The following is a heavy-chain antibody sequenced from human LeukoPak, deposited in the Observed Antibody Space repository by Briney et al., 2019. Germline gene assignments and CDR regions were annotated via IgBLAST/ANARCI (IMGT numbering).Heavy chain of an antibody. Sequence: GSLRLSCAGSGFTFSSYGMSWVRQAPGKGLEWVSAINGSGANTHYADSVKGRFIISRDNSKNTVYLQMNSLRAEDTAIYYCAKRPARPKPFDCWGQGTLVTVSS. CDR2: INGSGANT. J-gene: IGHJ4*02. D-gene: IGHD1-14*01. V-gene: IGHV3-23*01. CDR3: AKRPARPKPFDC. CDR1: GFTFSSYG.